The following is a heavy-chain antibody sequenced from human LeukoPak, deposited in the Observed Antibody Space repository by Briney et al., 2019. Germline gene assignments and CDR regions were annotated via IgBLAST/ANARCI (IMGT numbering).Heavy chain of an antibody. CDR1: GYTFTSYG. Sequence: ASVKVSCKASGYTFTSYGISWVRQAPGQGLEWMGWISAYNGNTNYAQKLQGRVTMTTDTSTSTAYMELSSLRSEDTAVYYCATDLSTYTQGYWGQGTLVTVSS. V-gene: IGHV1-18*04. J-gene: IGHJ4*02. D-gene: IGHD2-2*01. CDR2: ISAYNGNT. CDR3: ATDLSTYTQGY.